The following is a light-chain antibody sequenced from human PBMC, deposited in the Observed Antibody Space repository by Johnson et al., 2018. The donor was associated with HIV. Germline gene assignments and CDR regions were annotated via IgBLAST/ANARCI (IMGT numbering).Light chain of an antibody. Sequence: QSVLTQPPSVSAAPGQKVTISCSGSSSNIGNNYVSWYQQLPGTAPKLLIYTNNQRPSGVPDRISGSKSGTSATLGITGLQNGDEADYYCGTWDTSLSAGGVFGTGTRVTVL. CDR2: TNN. V-gene: IGLV1-51*02. CDR1: SSNIGNNY. CDR3: GTWDTSLSAGGV. J-gene: IGLJ1*01.